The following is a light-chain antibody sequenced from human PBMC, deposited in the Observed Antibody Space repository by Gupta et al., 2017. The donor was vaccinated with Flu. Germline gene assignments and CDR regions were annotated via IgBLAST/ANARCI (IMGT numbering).Light chain of an antibody. Sequence: DIVMTQSPLSLPVTPGEPASISCRSSQSLLHSNGYNYLDWYLQKPGQSPQLLIYLGSNRASGVPDRFSGSGSGTDFTLKISRVEAEDVGVYYCMQDLQTVTFGRGTKVDIK. V-gene: IGKV2-28*01. J-gene: IGKJ3*01. CDR2: LGS. CDR3: MQDLQTVT. CDR1: QSLLHSNGYNY.